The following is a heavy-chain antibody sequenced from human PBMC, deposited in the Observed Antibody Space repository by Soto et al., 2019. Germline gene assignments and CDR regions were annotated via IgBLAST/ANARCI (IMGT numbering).Heavy chain of an antibody. Sequence: SETLSLTCPFSGFSINSGDYSWTWIRQPPGKGLEWIGYIYHTGTTYYNMSLKSRVTISVDRSKNQFSLKLSSVTAADTAVYYCASGGIAVHWGQGTLVTVSS. CDR3: ASGGIAVH. V-gene: IGHV4-30-2*02. J-gene: IGHJ4*02. CDR2: IYHTGTT. D-gene: IGHD6-19*01. CDR1: GFSINSGDYS.